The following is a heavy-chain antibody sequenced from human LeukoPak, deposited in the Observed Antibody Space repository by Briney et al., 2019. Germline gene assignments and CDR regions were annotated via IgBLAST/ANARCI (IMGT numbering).Heavy chain of an antibody. CDR2: ISAYNGST. D-gene: IGHD1-26*01. J-gene: IGHJ4*02. CDR1: GYTFTSYG. Sequence: ASVKVSCKASGYTFTSYGINWVRQAPGQGLEWMGWISAYNGSTNYAQKLQGRVTMTTDTSTSTAYMELRSLRSDDTAVYYCARGGDLWNMEGAVDYWGQGALVTVSS. V-gene: IGHV1-18*01. CDR3: ARGGDLWNMEGAVDY.